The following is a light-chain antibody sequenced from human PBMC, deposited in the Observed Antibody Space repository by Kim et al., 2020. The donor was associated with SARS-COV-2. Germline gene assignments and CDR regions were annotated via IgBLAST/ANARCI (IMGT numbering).Light chain of an antibody. CDR3: GTWDSSLSAGRV. CDR2: DNN. Sequence: SVLTQPPSVSVAPGQKVTISCSGSSSNIGNNYVSWYQQLPGTAPKLLIYDNNKRPSGIPDRFSGSKSGTSATLGITGLQTGDEADYYCGTWDSSLSAGRVFGGGTQLTVL. J-gene: IGLJ3*02. V-gene: IGLV1-51*01. CDR1: SSNIGNNY.